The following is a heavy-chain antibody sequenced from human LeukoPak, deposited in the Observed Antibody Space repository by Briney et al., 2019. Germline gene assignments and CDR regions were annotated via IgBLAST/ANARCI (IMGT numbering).Heavy chain of an antibody. D-gene: IGHD3-3*01. J-gene: IGHJ4*02. CDR1: GFTFSSYA. CDR3: ARGTVLEWLLSLDY. Sequence: GGSLRLSCAASGFTFSSYAMTWVRQAPGEGLEWVSSISGRGGSTYYADSVKGRFTISRDNSKNTLYLQMNSLRAEDTAVYYCARGTVLEWLLSLDYWGQGTLVTVSS. V-gene: IGHV3-23*01. CDR2: ISGRGGST.